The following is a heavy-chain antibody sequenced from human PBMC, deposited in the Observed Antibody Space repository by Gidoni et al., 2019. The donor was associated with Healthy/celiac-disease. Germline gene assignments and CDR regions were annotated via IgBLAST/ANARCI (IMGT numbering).Heavy chain of an antibody. J-gene: IGHJ4*02. D-gene: IGHD5-12*01. CDR2: ISYDGSNK. CDR3: ARARSYSGYGEY. CDR1: GFPFSRYA. V-gene: IGHV3-30-3*01. Sequence: QVQLVESGGGVVQPGRSLRLSCAAAGFPFSRYAMHWVRQAPGKGLEWVAVISYDGSNKYYADSVKGRFTISRDNSKNTLYLQMNSLRAEDTAVYYCARARSYSGYGEYWGQGTLVTVSS.